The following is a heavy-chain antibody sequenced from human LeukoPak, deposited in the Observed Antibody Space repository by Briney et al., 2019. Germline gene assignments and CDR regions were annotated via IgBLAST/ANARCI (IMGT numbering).Heavy chain of an antibody. J-gene: IGHJ4*02. CDR3: ARVARSMSSSSEDS. Sequence: SETLSLTCTVSGGSISTGSYYWNWIRQPAGKGLERIGRIYTSGSTNYNPSLKSRVTLSVDTSKNQFSLKLNSVTAADTAVYYCARVARSMSSSSEDSWGQGTLVTVSS. CDR1: GGSISTGSYY. V-gene: IGHV4-61*02. CDR2: IYTSGST. D-gene: IGHD6-13*01.